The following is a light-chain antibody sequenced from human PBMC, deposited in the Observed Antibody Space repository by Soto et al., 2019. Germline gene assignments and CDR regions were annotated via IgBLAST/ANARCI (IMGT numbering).Light chain of an antibody. V-gene: IGKV1-9*01. CDR2: AAS. CDR3: QQLFDSPIT. Sequence: IQLTHSPSFLSPSIGESVTITCXACQVISTSLAWYQVKPGKAPKLLIYAASTLESGVPSRFSATVSGTEFSLTITSLQPEDFATYYCQQLFDSPITFGQGTRLEIK. CDR1: QVISTS. J-gene: IGKJ5*01.